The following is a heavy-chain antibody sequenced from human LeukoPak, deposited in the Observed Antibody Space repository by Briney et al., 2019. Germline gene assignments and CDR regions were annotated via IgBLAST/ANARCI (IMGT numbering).Heavy chain of an antibody. D-gene: IGHD3-3*01. J-gene: IGHJ6*03. CDR1: GGSISSSSYY. Sequence: SETLSLTCTVSGGSISSSSYYWGWIRQPPGKGLEWIGSIYYSGSTYYNPSLKSRVTISVDTSKNQFSLKLSSVTAADTAVYYCARSSYYDFWSGSGGYYYYYMDVWGKGTTVTVSS. CDR3: ARSSYYDFWSGSGGYYYYYMDV. CDR2: IYYSGST. V-gene: IGHV4-39*07.